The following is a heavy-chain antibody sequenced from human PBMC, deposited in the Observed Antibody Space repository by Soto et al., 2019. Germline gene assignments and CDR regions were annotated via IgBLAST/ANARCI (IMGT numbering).Heavy chain of an antibody. CDR2: IYYSGST. D-gene: IGHD5-12*01. J-gene: IGHJ4*02. CDR3: ARTKKVWWPQTYYFDY. CDR1: GGSISSGGYY. V-gene: IGHV4-31*03. Sequence: SETLSLTCTVSGGSISSGGYYWSWIRQHPGKGLEWIGYIYYSGSTYYNPSLKSRVTISVDTSKNQFSLKLSSVTAADTAVYYCARTKKVWWPQTYYFDYWGQGTLVTVSS.